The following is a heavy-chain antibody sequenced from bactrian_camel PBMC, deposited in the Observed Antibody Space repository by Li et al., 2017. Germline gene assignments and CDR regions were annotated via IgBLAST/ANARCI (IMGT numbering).Heavy chain of an antibody. Sequence: HVQLVESGGGSVQAGGSLRLSCAGSGRTYMKWCMGWFRQVPGKEREGLATIDSDGRTAYADSVKGRFTIWKDNAQNTLYLEMNNLKPEDSAMYYCAADTVNLQMARWYTYWGQGTQVTVS. D-gene: IGHD1*01. CDR3: AADTVNLQMARWYTY. J-gene: IGHJ4*01. CDR1: GRTYMKWC. CDR2: IDSDGRT. V-gene: IGHV3S57*01.